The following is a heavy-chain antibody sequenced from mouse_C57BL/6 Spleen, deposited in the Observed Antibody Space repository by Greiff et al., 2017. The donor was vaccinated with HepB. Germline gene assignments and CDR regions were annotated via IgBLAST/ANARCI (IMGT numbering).Heavy chain of an antibody. D-gene: IGHD1-1*01. CDR3: ARGGYYGSRRDYYAMDY. CDR1: GYTFTSYW. V-gene: IGHV1-55*01. J-gene: IGHJ4*01. CDR2: IYPGSGST. Sequence: VQLQQPGAELVKPGASVKMSCKASGYTFTSYWITWVKQRPGQGLEWIGDIYPGSGSTNYNEKFKSKATLTVDTSSSTAYMQVSSLTSEDAAVYYCARGGYYGSRRDYYAMDYWGQGTSVTVSS.